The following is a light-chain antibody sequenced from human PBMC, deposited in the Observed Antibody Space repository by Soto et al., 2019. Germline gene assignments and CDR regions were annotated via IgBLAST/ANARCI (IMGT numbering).Light chain of an antibody. CDR3: QHRSSWPTT. CDR2: DAF. V-gene: IGKV3-11*01. Sequence: EIVLTQSPATLSLSPGERATLSCRASQSVSRYLIWYQQTPGQAPRLLIYDAFNRATGIPARFSGSGSRTEFTLTISSLETEDFAVNSCQHRSSWPTTFGGGTKVEIK. CDR1: QSVSRY. J-gene: IGKJ4*01.